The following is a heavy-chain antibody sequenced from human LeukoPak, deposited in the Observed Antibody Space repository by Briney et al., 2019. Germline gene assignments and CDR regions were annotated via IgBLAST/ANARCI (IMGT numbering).Heavy chain of an antibody. V-gene: IGHV3-23*01. CDR3: AKDRYYDSSGYYDY. D-gene: IGHD3-22*01. J-gene: IGHJ4*02. Sequence: GWSLRLSCAASGFTFSSYGMSWVRQAPGKGLDWVSAISGIGGSTYHADSVKGRFTISRDNSKNTLYLQMNRLRAEDTAVYYCAKDRYYDSSGYYDYWGQGTLVTVSS. CDR1: GFTFSSYG. CDR2: ISGIGGST.